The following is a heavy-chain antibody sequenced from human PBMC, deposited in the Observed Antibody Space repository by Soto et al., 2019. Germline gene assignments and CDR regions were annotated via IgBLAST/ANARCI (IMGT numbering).Heavy chain of an antibody. CDR1: GGSISSYS. CDR2: IYYSGST. J-gene: IGHJ4*02. Sequence: SETLSLTSTVSGGSISSYSWRWIRQPPGKGLEWIGYIYYSGSTNYNPSLKSRVTISVDTSKNQFSLKLSSVTAADTAVYYCARRYGRYFDYWGQGTLVT. CDR3: ARRYGRYFDY. V-gene: IGHV4-59*08. D-gene: IGHD4-17*01.